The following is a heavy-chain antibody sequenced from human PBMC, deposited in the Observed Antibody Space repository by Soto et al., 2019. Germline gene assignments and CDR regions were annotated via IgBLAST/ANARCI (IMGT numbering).Heavy chain of an antibody. CDR2: ISYDGSNK. Sequence: GGSLRLSCAASGFTFSSYGMHWVRQAPGKGLEWVAVISYDGSNKYYADSVKGRFTISRDNSKNTLYLQMNSLRAEDTAVYYCAKAAKTLSSSWSFDYWGQGTLVTVSS. CDR1: GFTFSSYG. J-gene: IGHJ4*02. CDR3: AKAAKTLSSSWSFDY. V-gene: IGHV3-30*18. D-gene: IGHD6-13*01.